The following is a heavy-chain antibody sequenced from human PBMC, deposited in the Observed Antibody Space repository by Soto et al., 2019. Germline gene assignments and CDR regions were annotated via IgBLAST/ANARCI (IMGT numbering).Heavy chain of an antibody. CDR3: AGRNTAMPNYYFDY. CDR1: GGSFSGYY. V-gene: IGHV4-34*01. D-gene: IGHD5-18*01. J-gene: IGHJ4*02. CDR2: INHSGST. Sequence: SETLSLTCAVYGGSFSGYYWSWIRQPPGKGLEWIGEINHSGSTNYNPSLKSRVTISVDTSKNQFSLKLSSVTAADTAVYYCAGRNTAMPNYYFDYWGQGTLVTVSS.